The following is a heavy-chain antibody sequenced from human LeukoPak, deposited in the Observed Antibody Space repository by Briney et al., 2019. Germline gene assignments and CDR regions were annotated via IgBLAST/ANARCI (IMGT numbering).Heavy chain of an antibody. V-gene: IGHV3-21*01. Sequence: GGSLRLSCAASGFTFTSYSMNWVRQAPGKGLEWVSSISSSSSYIHYADSVKGRFTISRDNSKNTLYLQMNSLRAEDTAVYYCAKDLRDAFDIWGQGTMVTVSS. CDR1: GFTFTSYS. J-gene: IGHJ3*02. CDR3: AKDLRDAFDI. CDR2: ISSSSSYI.